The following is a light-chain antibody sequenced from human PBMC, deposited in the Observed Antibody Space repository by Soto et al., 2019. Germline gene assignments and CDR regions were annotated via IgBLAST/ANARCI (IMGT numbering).Light chain of an antibody. CDR2: GAS. CDR3: QQRTSWPPWT. Sequence: EVVLRQSPATLSVSPGERATLSCRASQTVSSSLAWYQQRPGQDPRLLIYGASTRATGVSARFSGSGSGTDFTLTISSLEPEDFAVYYCQQRTSWPPWTFGQGTKVDIK. V-gene: IGKV3-11*01. J-gene: IGKJ1*01. CDR1: QTVSSS.